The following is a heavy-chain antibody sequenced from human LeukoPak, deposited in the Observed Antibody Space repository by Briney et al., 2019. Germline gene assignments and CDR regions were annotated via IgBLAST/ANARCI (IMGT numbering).Heavy chain of an antibody. CDR3: ASGEDGYFDY. CDR1: GFTFTSYW. CDR2: IKQDGSEK. Sequence: QAGGSLRLSCAPSGFTFTSYWMSWVRQAPGKGLEWVANIKQDGSEKNYVDSVKGRFTISRDNARNSLYLQMNSLRAEDTAVYYCASGEDGYFDYWGQGTLVTVSS. J-gene: IGHJ4*02. V-gene: IGHV3-7*01.